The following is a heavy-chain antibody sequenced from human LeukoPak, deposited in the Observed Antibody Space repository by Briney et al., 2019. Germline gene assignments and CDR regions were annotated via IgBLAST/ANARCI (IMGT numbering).Heavy chain of an antibody. Sequence: PGGSLRLSCAAPAFTLSNYWMSWVRQAPGKGLEWVANIKEDGSEINYVDSVTGRFTISRDNAKNSLYLQMNSLRVDDTAVYYCARDRGYSTFDYWGQGTLVTVSS. J-gene: IGHJ4*02. V-gene: IGHV3-7*01. CDR3: ARDRGYSTFDY. CDR2: IKEDGSEI. D-gene: IGHD4-23*01. CDR1: AFTLSNYW.